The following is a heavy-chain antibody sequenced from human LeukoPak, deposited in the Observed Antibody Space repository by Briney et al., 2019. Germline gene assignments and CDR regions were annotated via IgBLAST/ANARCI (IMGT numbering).Heavy chain of an antibody. D-gene: IGHD2-2*01. J-gene: IGHJ4*02. CDR1: GFTFSSYA. CDR2: ISGSGSST. V-gene: IGHV3-23*01. Sequence: GGSLRLSCAASGFTFSSYAMSWVRQAPGKGLEWVSAISGSGSSTYYADSVKGLFTISRDNSKNTLYLQMNSLRAEDTALYYCAKGGYCSSTSCPPDYWGQGTLVTVSS. CDR3: AKGGYCSSTSCPPDY.